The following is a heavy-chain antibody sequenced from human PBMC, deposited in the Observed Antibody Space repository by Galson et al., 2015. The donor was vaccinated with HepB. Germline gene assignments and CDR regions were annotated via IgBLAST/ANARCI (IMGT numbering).Heavy chain of an antibody. D-gene: IGHD2-15*01. J-gene: IGHJ4*02. CDR3: ARGTPDTYYFDY. CDR1: GYTLTNYH. CDR2: IFAGGGST. V-gene: IGHV1-46*01. Sequence: SVKVSCKASGYTLTNYHFHWVRQAPGQGPEWMGKIFAGGGSTRYAERFQGRVTLTRDSSTSTIYMGVSSLRSDDTAVYYCARGTPDTYYFDYWGQGTLVTVSS.